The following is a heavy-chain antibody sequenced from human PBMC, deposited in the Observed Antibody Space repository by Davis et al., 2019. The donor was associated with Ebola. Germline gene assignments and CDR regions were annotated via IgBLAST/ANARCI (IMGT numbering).Heavy chain of an antibody. CDR2: IYYSGST. Sequence: MPSDTLSLTCSVPGGSISNYYWSWIRQPPGKGLEWIGYIYYSGSTNYNPSLKSRVTISVDTSKNQFSLKLSSVTAADTAVYYCARKRAVAGTGAYYYYYYGMDVWGKGTTVTVSS. CDR1: GGSISNYY. J-gene: IGHJ6*04. V-gene: IGHV4-59*12. CDR3: ARKRAVAGTGAYYYYYYGMDV. D-gene: IGHD6-19*01.